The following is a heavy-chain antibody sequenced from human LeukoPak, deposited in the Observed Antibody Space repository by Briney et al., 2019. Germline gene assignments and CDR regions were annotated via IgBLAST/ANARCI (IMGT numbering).Heavy chain of an antibody. V-gene: IGHV1-46*01. CDR1: GYAFTNFY. CDR2: IYPSGGGS. Sequence: ASVKVSCKASGYAFTNFYLHWVRQAPGHGLVWMGIIYPSGGGSSYAQKFQGRVTMTRDTSTSTVYMELSSLTSQDTAVYYCARAYSGYSIDFWGQGTLVTVSS. J-gene: IGHJ4*02. CDR3: ARAYSGYSIDF. D-gene: IGHD3-22*01.